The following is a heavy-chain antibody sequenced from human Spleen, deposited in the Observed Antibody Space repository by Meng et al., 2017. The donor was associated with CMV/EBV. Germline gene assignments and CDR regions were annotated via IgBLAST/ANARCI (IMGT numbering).Heavy chain of an antibody. CDR1: GYTFTGYY. CDR3: TRTNYYNSAGYSHYDY. CDR2: INPNSGDT. J-gene: IGHJ4*02. Sequence: GYTFTGYYMHWVRQAPGQGLEWMGWINPNSGDTYYAQKFQGRVTLTWDTSISTAFMELRWLRSDDTAVYYCTRTNYYNSAGYSHYDYWGQGTLVTVSS. V-gene: IGHV1-2*02. D-gene: IGHD3-22*01.